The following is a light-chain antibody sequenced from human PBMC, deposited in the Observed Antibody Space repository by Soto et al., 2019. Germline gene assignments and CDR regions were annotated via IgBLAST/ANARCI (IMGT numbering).Light chain of an antibody. CDR1: SSDVGGYNY. V-gene: IGLV2-14*01. CDR3: SSYTTSST. Sequence: QSVLTQPASVSGSPGQSITISCTGTSSDVGGYNYVSWYQQHPGKAPKLMIYDVSNRSSGVANRFSGSKSGNTASLTISGLQAEDEADYYWSSYTTSSTFGTRTKV. CDR2: DVS. J-gene: IGLJ1*01.